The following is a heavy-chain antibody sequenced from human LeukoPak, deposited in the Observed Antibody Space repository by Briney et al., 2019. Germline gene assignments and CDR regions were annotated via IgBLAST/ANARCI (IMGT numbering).Heavy chain of an antibody. V-gene: IGHV4-59*01. CDR2: IYYSGST. CDR3: ARSGDLIVWFGDAFDI. Sequence: SETLSLTCTVSGGSISSYYWSWIRQPPGKGLEWIGYIYYSGSTNYNPSLKSRVTISVDTSKNQFSLKLSSATAADTAVYYCARSGDLIVWFGDAFDIWGQGTMVTVSS. J-gene: IGHJ3*02. CDR1: GGSISSYY. D-gene: IGHD3-10*01.